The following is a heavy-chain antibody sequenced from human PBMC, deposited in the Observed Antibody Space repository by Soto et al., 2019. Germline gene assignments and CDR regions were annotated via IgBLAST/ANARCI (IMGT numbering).Heavy chain of an antibody. CDR1: GGSMTSGDQY. D-gene: IGHD1-1*01. CDR3: ARELPQRQGRNMDV. V-gene: IGHV4-31*03. CDR2: INHRGSL. Sequence: QVQLQESGPGLVKPSQTLSLTCTVTGGSMTSGDQYWTSIRHRPGEGREWFGYINHRGSLYYNPSLKSRVSMSVDTSKNQFSLNLSSVTAADTAVYYCARELPQRQGRNMDVWGQWTTVTVAS. J-gene: IGHJ6*02.